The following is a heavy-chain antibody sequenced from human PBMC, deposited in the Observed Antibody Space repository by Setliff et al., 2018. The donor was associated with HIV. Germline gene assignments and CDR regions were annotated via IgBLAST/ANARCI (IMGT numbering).Heavy chain of an antibody. D-gene: IGHD3-10*01. J-gene: IGHJ4*02. CDR3: ARKTAYYYGSGTYYKFDY. CDR1: GFTFSTYW. CDR2: ISSDGRYT. V-gene: IGHV3-74*01. Sequence: GESLKISCTASGFTFSTYWMHWVRQAPGKGLMWVSRISSDGRYTDYADSVKGRFTVSRDNSKNTLYLQMNSLRAEDTAVYYCARKTAYYYGSGTYYKFDYWGQGTLVTVSS.